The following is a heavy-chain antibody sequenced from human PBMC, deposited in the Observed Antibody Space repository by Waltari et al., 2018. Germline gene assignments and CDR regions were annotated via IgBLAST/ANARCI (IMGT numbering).Heavy chain of an antibody. CDR1: GGSFSADY. Sequence: QVQLQQWGAGLLKPSETLSLTCAVSGGSFSADYWSWIRQPPGKGLEWIGEINHSGSINYNPSLKSRVIISVDTSKNQFSLKLSSVTAADTAVYYCAREGTNKCLDHWGQGALVTVSS. V-gene: IGHV4-34*01. CDR3: AREGTNKCLDH. CDR2: INHSGSI. D-gene: IGHD2-8*01. J-gene: IGHJ5*02.